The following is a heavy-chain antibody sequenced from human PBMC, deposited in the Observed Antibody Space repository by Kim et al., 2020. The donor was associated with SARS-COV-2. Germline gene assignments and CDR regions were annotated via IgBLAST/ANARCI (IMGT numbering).Heavy chain of an antibody. V-gene: IGHV1-18*04. CDR2: ISSYSGQT. Sequence: ASVKVSCKTSGYTFTSNSVSWVRQAPGQGLEWMGWISSYSGQTNYAQKLQGRVTMTTDTSTSTAYMELRTLRSDDTAVYFCARDRGQQLVTGVFDDWGQGTQVTVSS. CDR3: ARDRGQQLVTGVFDD. D-gene: IGHD6-13*01. J-gene: IGHJ4*02. CDR1: GYTFTSNS.